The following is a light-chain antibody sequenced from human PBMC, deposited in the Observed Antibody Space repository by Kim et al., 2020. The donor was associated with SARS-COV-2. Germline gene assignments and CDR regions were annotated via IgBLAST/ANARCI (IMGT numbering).Light chain of an antibody. CDR2: SAS. CDR1: QGISTY. Sequence: VILMTQSPSLLSASTGDRVTISCRVSQGISTYLAWYQQKPGKAPELLIYSASTLQSGVPSRFSGSGSGTDFTLSISRLQSEDFATYYCQQYSSFPYTFGQGTKLEI. V-gene: IGKV1D-8*01. J-gene: IGKJ2*01. CDR3: QQYSSFPYT.